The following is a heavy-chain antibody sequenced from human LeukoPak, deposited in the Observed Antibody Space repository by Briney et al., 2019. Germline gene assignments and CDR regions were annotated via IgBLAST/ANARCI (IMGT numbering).Heavy chain of an antibody. Sequence: GGSLRLSCAASGFTFSSYWMSWVRQAPGKGLEWVANIKQDGSEKYYVDSVKGRFTISRDNSKNTLYLQMNSLRAEDTAVYYCAEAAFGELLDDYWGQGTLVTVSS. V-gene: IGHV3-7*03. CDR1: GFTFSSYW. CDR2: IKQDGSEK. D-gene: IGHD3-10*01. J-gene: IGHJ4*02. CDR3: AEAAFGELLDDY.